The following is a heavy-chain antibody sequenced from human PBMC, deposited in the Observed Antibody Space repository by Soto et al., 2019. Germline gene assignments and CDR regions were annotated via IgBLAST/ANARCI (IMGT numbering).Heavy chain of an antibody. V-gene: IGHV3-23*01. J-gene: IGHJ6*03. D-gene: IGHD3-22*01. CDR2: ISGSGDST. Sequence: GGSLSLSCAASGFTFDSPYSHAMSWVRQSPVKGPEWVSTISGSGDSTYFVDSVKGRVTISRDDSKNTLHLKMSRLRAEDTAVYYCATWDAYQYDSSSHWCFDRWGKGNMVTVSS. CDR1: GFTFDSPYSHA. CDR3: ATWDAYQYDSSSHWCFDR.